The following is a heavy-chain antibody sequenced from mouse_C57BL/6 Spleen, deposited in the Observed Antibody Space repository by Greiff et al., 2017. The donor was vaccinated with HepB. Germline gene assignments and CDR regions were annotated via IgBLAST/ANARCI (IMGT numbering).Heavy chain of an antibody. CDR1: GYTFTSYW. D-gene: IGHD2-4*01. V-gene: IGHV1-61*01. J-gene: IGHJ4*01. CDR2: INPSDSET. Sequence: QVQLKQPGAELVRPGSSVKLSCKASGYTFTSYWMDWVKQRPGQGLEWIGNINPSDSETHYNQKFKDKATLTVDKSSSTAYMQLSSLTSEDSAVYYCARRGYDYPYAMDYWGQGTSVTVSS. CDR3: ARRGYDYPYAMDY.